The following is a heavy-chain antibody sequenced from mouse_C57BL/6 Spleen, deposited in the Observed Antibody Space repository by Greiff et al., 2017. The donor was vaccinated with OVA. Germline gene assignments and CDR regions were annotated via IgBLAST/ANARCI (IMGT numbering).Heavy chain of an antibody. Sequence: VQLKESGPGLVKPSQSLSLTCSVTGYSITSGYYWNWIRQFPGNKLEWMGYISYDGSNNYNPSLKNRISITRDTSKNQFFLKLNSVTTEDTATYYCARASLYYFDYWGQGTTLTVSS. D-gene: IGHD3-1*01. CDR2: ISYDGSN. V-gene: IGHV3-6*01. J-gene: IGHJ2*01. CDR1: GYSITSGYY. CDR3: ARASLYYFDY.